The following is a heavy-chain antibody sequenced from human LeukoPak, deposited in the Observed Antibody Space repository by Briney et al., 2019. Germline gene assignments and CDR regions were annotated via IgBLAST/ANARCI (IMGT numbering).Heavy chain of an antibody. CDR3: TTKTILAVWELLYFDY. V-gene: IGHV3-15*01. CDR2: IKSKTDGGTT. J-gene: IGHJ4*02. CDR1: GFTFSNAW. Sequence: AGGSLRLSCAASGFTFSNAWMSWVRQAPGKGLEWVGRIKSKTDGGTTDYAAPVKGRFTISRDDSKNTLYLQMNSLKTEDTAVYYCTTKTILAVWELLYFDYWGQGTLVTVSS. D-gene: IGHD1-26*01.